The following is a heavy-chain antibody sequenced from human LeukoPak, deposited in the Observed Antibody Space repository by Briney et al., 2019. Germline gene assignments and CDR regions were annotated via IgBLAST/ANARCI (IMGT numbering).Heavy chain of an antibody. CDR2: ISGSGGST. CDR3: ANSRQWLATGNFDY. D-gene: IGHD6-19*01. J-gene: IGHJ4*02. Sequence: PGGSLRLSCAASGFTFSSYAMSWVRQAPGKGLEWVPAISGSGGSTYYADSVKGRFTISRDNSKNTLYLQMNSLRAEDTAVYYCANSRQWLATGNFDYWGQGTLVTVSS. CDR1: GFTFSSYA. V-gene: IGHV3-23*01.